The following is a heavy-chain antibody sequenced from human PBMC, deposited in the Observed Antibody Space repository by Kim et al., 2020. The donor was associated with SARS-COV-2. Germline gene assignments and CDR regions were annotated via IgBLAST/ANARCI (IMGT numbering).Heavy chain of an antibody. CDR3: ARVPARSYSRGGAFDI. J-gene: IGHJ3*02. V-gene: IGHV1-2*04. CDR2: INPNSGGT. D-gene: IGHD2-21*01. Sequence: ASVKVSCKASGYTFTGYYMHWVRQAPGQGLEWMGWINPNSGGTNYAQKFQGWVTMTRDTSISTAYMELSRLRSDDTAVYYCARVPARSYSRGGAFDIWGQGTMVTVSS. CDR1: GYTFTGYY.